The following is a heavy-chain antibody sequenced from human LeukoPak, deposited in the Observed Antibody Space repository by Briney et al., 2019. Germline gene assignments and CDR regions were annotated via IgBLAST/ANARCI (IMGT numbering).Heavy chain of an antibody. CDR1: GGSISGYY. J-gene: IGHJ6*02. CDR3: ARMLGSGSWYYYGMDV. CDR2: IYYSGST. D-gene: IGHD3-10*01. Sequence: PSETLSLTCTVSGGSISGYYWSWIRQPPGKGLEWIGYIYYSGSTNYNPSLKSRVTISVDTSKNQFSLKLSSVTAADTAVYYCARMLGSGSWYYYGMDVWGQGTTVTVSS. V-gene: IGHV4-59*08.